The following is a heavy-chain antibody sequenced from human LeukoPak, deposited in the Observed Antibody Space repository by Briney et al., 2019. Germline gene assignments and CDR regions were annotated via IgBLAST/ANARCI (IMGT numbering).Heavy chain of an antibody. D-gene: IGHD3-22*01. CDR1: GGSINNDDYS. CDR2: VYYSGNT. Sequence: SETLSLTCAVSGGSINNDDYSWSWIRQPPGKGLEWIGYVYYSGNTYYNPSLKSRVTISVDTSKNQFSLKLTSVTAADTAVYYCARSVMDSSDSYYFDYWGQGTLVTVSP. J-gene: IGHJ4*02. V-gene: IGHV4-30-4*07. CDR3: ARSVMDSSDSYYFDY.